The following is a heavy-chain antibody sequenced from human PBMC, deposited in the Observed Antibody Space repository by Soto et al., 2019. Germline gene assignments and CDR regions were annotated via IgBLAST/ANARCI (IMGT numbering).Heavy chain of an antibody. J-gene: IGHJ4*02. D-gene: IGHD4-4*01. Sequence: XSVKVSCKASGGTFSSYAISWVRQAPGQGLEWMGGIIPIFGTANYAQKFQGRVTITADESTSTAYTELSSLRSEDTAVYYCARAKDDYSNYGFDYWGQGTLVTVSS. CDR3: ARAKDDYSNYGFDY. CDR1: GGTFSSYA. CDR2: IIPIFGTA. V-gene: IGHV1-69*13.